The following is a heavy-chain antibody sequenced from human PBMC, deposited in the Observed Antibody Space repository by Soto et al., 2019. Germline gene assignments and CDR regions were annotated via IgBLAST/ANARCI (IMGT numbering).Heavy chain of an antibody. J-gene: IGHJ4*02. CDR1: GFTFSDHY. Sequence: PGGSLRLSCAASGFTFSDHYMNWVRQAPGKGLEWVGRSRNRANGYTTEYAASVKGRFTISRDDSKNSLYLQMSYLETEDTAIYYCGRDLTATGTYYFDLWGKGTLVTVSS. CDR3: GRDLTATGTYYFDL. V-gene: IGHV3-72*01. CDR2: SRNRANGYTT. D-gene: IGHD1-7*01.